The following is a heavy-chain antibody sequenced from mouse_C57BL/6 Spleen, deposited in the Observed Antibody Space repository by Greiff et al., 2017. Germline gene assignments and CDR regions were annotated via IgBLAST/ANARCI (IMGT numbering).Heavy chain of an antibody. CDR3: ARGRYDYDPFDY. V-gene: IGHV1-53*01. D-gene: IGHD2-4*01. Sequence: VQLQQPGTELVKPGASVKLSCKASGYTFTSYWMHWVKQRPGQGLEWIGNINPSNGGTNYNEKLKSKATLTVDKTSSTAYMQLRSLTSEDSAVYYCARGRYDYDPFDYWGQGTTLTVSS. CDR2: INPSNGGT. J-gene: IGHJ2*01. CDR1: GYTFTSYW.